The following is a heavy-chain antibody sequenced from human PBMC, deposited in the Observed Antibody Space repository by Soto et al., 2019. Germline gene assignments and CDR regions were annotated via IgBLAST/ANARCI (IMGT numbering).Heavy chain of an antibody. J-gene: IGHJ6*02. D-gene: IGHD5-12*01. CDR3: VMVDNSVTPTPPDV. V-gene: IGHV1-18*01. CDR1: GYIFVNYG. CDR2: ISPYTGNT. Sequence: QVQLVQSGDEVKKPGASVKVSCKASGYIFVNYGIAWVRQAPGQGLEWMGWISPYTGNTHSATKVQGRLTMTTDTSTSTAYMDLGSLTSDDTAVYYCVMVDNSVTPTPPDVWGPGTTVTVSS.